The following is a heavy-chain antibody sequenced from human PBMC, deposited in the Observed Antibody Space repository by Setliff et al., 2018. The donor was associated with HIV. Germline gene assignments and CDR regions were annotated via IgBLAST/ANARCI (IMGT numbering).Heavy chain of an antibody. CDR1: AFTFSNYN. V-gene: IGHV3-30*04. Sequence: GGSLRLSCAASAFTFSNYNINWVRQAPGKGLEWVAFIAFDGTIKYYGGSVKGRFTISRDNPKNTLYLQMDSLKAEDKAVYYCASSYPNYISDNYDFCGGYYHDDSFDYWGQGKMVTVSS. D-gene: IGHD3-3*01. J-gene: IGHJ3*01. CDR2: IAFDGTIK. CDR3: ASSYPNYISDNYDFCGGYYHDDSFDY.